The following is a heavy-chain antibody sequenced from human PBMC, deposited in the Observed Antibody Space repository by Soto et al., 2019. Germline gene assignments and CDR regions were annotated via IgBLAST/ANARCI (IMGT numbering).Heavy chain of an antibody. CDR2: ISYDGSNK. V-gene: IGHV3-30*18. Sequence: QVQLVESGGGVVQPGRSLRLSCAASGFTFSSYGMHWVRQAPGKGLEWVAVISYDGSNKYYADSVKGRFTISRDNSKNTLYLQMNSLRAEDTAVYYCAKGDCSGGSCHEYFQHWGQGTLVTVSS. J-gene: IGHJ1*01. CDR1: GFTFSSYG. CDR3: AKGDCSGGSCHEYFQH. D-gene: IGHD2-15*01.